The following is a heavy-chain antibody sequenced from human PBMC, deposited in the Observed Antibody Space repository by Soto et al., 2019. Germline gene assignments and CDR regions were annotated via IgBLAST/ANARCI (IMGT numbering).Heavy chain of an antibody. CDR1: GFTFSSYG. D-gene: IGHD2-2*01. Sequence: GGSLRLSCAASGFTFSSYGMHWVRQAPGKGLEWVAVISYDGSNKYYADSVKGRFTISRDNSKNTLYLQMKSLRAEDTAVYYCAKSGYCSSTSCPRGNWFDPWGQGTLVTVYS. J-gene: IGHJ5*02. CDR3: AKSGYCSSTSCPRGNWFDP. V-gene: IGHV3-30*18. CDR2: ISYDGSNK.